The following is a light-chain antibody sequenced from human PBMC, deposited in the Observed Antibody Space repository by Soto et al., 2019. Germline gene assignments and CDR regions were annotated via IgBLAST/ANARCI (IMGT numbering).Light chain of an antibody. J-gene: IGKJ1*01. CDR3: QQYGSSPL. CDR1: QSVSSN. CDR2: GAS. Sequence: EIVMTQSPATLSVSPGERATLSFRASQSVSSNLAWYQQKPGQAPRLLIYGASTRATGIPARFSGSGSGTDFTLTITRLEPEDFAVYYCQQYGSSPLFGQGTKVDIK. V-gene: IGKV3-15*01.